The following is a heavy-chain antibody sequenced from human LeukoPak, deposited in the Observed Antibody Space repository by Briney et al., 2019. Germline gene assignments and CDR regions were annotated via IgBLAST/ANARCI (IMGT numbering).Heavy chain of an antibody. D-gene: IGHD2-21*02. Sequence: SETLSLTCAVYGGSFSGYYWSWIRQPPGKGLEWIGEINHSGSTNYSPSLKSRVTISVDTSKNQFSLKLSAVTAADTAVYYCARLGVVTTIEHWFDPWGQGTLVTVSS. CDR2: INHSGST. V-gene: IGHV4-34*01. J-gene: IGHJ5*02. CDR3: ARLGVVTTIEHWFDP. CDR1: GGSFSGYY.